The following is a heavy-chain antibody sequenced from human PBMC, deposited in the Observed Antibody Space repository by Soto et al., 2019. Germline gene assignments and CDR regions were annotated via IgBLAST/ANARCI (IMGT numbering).Heavy chain of an antibody. CDR1: GGSISSGGYY. Sequence: SETLSLTCTVSGGSISSGGYYWSWIRQHPGKGLEWIGYIYYSGSTYYNPSLKSRVTISVDTSKNQFSLKLSSVTAADTAVYYCARGIYYYYGMDVWGQGTTVTVSS. J-gene: IGHJ6*02. CDR3: ARGIYYYYGMDV. V-gene: IGHV4-31*03. CDR2: IYYSGST. D-gene: IGHD2-21*01.